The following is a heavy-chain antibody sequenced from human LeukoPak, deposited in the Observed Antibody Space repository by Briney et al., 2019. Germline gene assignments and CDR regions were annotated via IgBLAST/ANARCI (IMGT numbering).Heavy chain of an antibody. D-gene: IGHD2-15*01. V-gene: IGHV3-74*01. CDR1: GSTFSSYW. J-gene: IGHJ5*01. CDR3: ALAGYQTDWFDS. Sequence: GWSLRLSCAASGSTFSSYWMHWVRQAPGKLLVWVSRIKTDGSTTNYADSVKGRFTISRDNAKNTLYLQMNSLRAEDTAVYYCALAGYQTDWFDSWGQGTLVTVSS. CDR2: IKTDGSTT.